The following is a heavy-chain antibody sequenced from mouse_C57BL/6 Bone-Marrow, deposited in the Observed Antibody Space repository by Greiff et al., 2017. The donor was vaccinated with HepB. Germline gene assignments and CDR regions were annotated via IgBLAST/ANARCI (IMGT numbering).Heavy chain of an antibody. V-gene: IGHV5-17*01. Sequence: EVKVVESGGGLVKPGGSLKLSCAASGFTFSDYGMHWVRQAPEKGLEWVAYISSGSSTIYYADTVKGRFTISRDNAKNTLFLQMTSLRSEDTAMYYCARPLFFAYAWFAYWGQGTLVTVSA. CDR1: GFTFSDYG. CDR2: ISSGSSTI. CDR3: ARPLFFAYAWFAY. D-gene: IGHD6-5*01. J-gene: IGHJ3*01.